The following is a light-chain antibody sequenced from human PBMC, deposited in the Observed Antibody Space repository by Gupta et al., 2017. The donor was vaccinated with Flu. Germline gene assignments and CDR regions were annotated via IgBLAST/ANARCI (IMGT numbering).Light chain of an antibody. CDR1: NIGSKS. J-gene: IGLJ1*01. CDR2: DN. Sequence: SYVLTQTPSVSEAPGKTAMITCGGDNIGSKSVHWYQQKPGQAPVLIVYDNDRPSGIPGRFSGSNSGNTATLTIDRVEAGDEADYYCQVWDNSDDPYVFGSGTKVTVL. CDR3: QVWDNSDDPYV. V-gene: IGLV3-21*03.